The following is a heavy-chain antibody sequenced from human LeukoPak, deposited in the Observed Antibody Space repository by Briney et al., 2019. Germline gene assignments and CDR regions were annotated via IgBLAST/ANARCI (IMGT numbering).Heavy chain of an antibody. CDR1: GGSISSGDYY. V-gene: IGHV4-30-4*08. CDR2: IYYSGST. Sequence: PSETLSLTCTVSGGSISSGDYYWSWIRQPPGKGLEWIGYIYYSGSTYYNPSLKSRVTISVDTSKNQFSLKLSSVTAADTAVYYCARELSDFWTGQGSYFDYWGQGTLVTVSS. J-gene: IGHJ4*02. CDR3: ARELSDFWTGQGSYFDY. D-gene: IGHD3-3*01.